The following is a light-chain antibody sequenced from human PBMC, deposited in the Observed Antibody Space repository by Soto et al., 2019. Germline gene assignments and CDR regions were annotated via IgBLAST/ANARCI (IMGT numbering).Light chain of an antibody. Sequence: DIHMTQSPSSLSASVGYRFAITCRASHNINTYLNWYQQRPGKAPRLLIYAASSVQGGVPSRFSGSGSGTDFTLTISSLQPEDFATYYCQLSDSSPTFGQGTRLEIK. V-gene: IGKV1-39*01. CDR1: HNINTY. CDR2: AAS. CDR3: QLSDSSPT. J-gene: IGKJ5*01.